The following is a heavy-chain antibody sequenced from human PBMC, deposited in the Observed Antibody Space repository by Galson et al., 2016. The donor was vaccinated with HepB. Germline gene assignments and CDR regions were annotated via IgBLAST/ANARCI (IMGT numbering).Heavy chain of an antibody. CDR2: MYSSGRT. CDR3: ARGRYQKVVGYNYHYGMDV. D-gene: IGHD2-15*01. Sequence: ETLSLTCTVSGGSVSGGTDYWSWIRQPPGNGLEWIGHMYSSGRTKYNPPLNSRVTMSVDSSKNQFSLKVTSVTAADTAVYYCARGRYQKVVGYNYHYGMDVWGQGSTVTVSS. J-gene: IGHJ6*02. V-gene: IGHV4-61*01. CDR1: GGSVSGGTDY.